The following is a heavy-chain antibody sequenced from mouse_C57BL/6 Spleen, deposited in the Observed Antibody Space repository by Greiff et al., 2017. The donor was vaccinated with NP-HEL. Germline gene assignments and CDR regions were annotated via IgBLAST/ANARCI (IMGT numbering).Heavy chain of an antibody. Sequence: QVQLQQPGAELVKPGASVKLSCKASGYTFTSYWMHWVKQRPGQGLEWIGMIHPNSGGTNYNEKFKSKATLTVDKSSSTAYMQLSSLTSEDSAVYYCAREGYYGSSQAWFAYWGQGTLVTVSA. J-gene: IGHJ3*01. CDR1: GYTFTSYW. CDR2: IHPNSGGT. CDR3: AREGYYGSSQAWFAY. V-gene: IGHV1-64*01. D-gene: IGHD1-1*01.